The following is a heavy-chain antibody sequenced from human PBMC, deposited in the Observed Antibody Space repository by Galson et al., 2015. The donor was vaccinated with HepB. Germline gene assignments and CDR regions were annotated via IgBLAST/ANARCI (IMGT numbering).Heavy chain of an antibody. Sequence: SLRLSCAASRFTFSSFAMHWVRQAPGKGLEWVAVISHDGSNKYYADSVKGRFTISRDNSKNTLYLHMNSLRAEDTAVYYCARAGIVVVPTAPIGGAFDIWGQGTMVTVSS. D-gene: IGHD2-2*01. CDR3: ARAGIVVVPTAPIGGAFDI. J-gene: IGHJ3*02. V-gene: IGHV3-30*04. CDR2: ISHDGSNK. CDR1: RFTFSSFA.